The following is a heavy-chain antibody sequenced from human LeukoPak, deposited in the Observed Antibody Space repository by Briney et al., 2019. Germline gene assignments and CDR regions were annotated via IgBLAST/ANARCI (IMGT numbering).Heavy chain of an antibody. D-gene: IGHD2-2*01. CDR2: MYYSGST. J-gene: IGHJ4*02. CDR1: GYSISSGYY. V-gene: IGHV4-38-2*02. CDR3: ARGYCSSTSCWRTFDY. Sequence: SETLSLTCTVSGYSISSGYYWGWIRQPPGKGLEWIGSMYYSGSTYYNPSLKSRVSISVDTSKNQFSLKLSSVTAADTAVYYCARGYCSSTSCWRTFDYWGQGTLVTVSS.